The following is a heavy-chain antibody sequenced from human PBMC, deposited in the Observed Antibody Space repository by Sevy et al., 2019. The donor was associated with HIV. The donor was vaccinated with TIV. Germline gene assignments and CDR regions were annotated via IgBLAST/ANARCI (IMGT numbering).Heavy chain of an antibody. V-gene: IGHV3-7*01. CDR3: ARDYGPHLGVEE. J-gene: IGHJ4*02. D-gene: IGHD3-10*01. CDR1: GLTFSNSW. Sequence: GGSLRLSCEASGLTFSNSWLSWVRQAPGKGLEWVANIKTDGSESYYVDSLKGRFTISRDNAKNSVYLQMNSLGAEDTGLYYCARDYGPHLGVEEWGQGTLVTVSS. CDR2: IKTDGSES.